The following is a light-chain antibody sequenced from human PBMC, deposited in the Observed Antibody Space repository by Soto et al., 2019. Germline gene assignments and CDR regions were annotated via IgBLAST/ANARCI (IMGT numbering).Light chain of an antibody. J-gene: IGKJ5*01. CDR3: QQYNNWIT. Sequence: EIVMTQSPATLSVSPGDRATLSCRASQSVSSNLAWYQQKPGQAPRLLIYGASTRATGIPARFSGSGSGTEFTPTISSLQSEDFAVYYCQQYNNWITFGQGTRLEIK. CDR2: GAS. V-gene: IGKV3-15*01. CDR1: QSVSSN.